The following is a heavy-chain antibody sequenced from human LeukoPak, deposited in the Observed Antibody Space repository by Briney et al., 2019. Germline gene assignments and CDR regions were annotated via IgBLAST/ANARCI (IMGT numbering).Heavy chain of an antibody. CDR1: GSSISSGGHS. V-gene: IGHV4-30-2*01. Sequence: SQTLSLTCTVSGSSISSGGHSWSWIRQPPGKGLEWIGYIYHSGSGSTYYNPSLKSRVTISVDTSKNQFSLKLSSVTAADTAVYYCARGPPAEWELLLVWYFDLWGRGTLVTVSS. D-gene: IGHD1-26*01. J-gene: IGHJ2*01. CDR3: ARGPPAEWELLLVWYFDL. CDR2: IYHSGSGST.